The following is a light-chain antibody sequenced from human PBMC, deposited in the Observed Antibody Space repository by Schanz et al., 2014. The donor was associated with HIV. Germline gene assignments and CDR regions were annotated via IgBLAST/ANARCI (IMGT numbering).Light chain of an antibody. Sequence: QSALTQPPSASGSPGQSITISCTGLNSDISTYNYVSWYQQNPGKAPNLIIYDVNKRPSAVPDRFSGSRSGNTASLTVSGLQAEDEGDYFCSSYAATSNVLFGGGTQLTVL. CDR1: NSDISTYNY. CDR2: DVN. J-gene: IGLJ3*02. CDR3: SSYAATSNVL. V-gene: IGLV2-8*01.